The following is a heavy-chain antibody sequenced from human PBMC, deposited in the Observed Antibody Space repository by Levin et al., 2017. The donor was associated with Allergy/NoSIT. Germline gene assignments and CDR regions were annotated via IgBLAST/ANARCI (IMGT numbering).Heavy chain of an antibody. D-gene: IGHD1-26*01. CDR1: GYTFTNYY. CDR3: ARDRAGATTSGYFDY. Sequence: GESLKISCKASGYTFTNYYVHWVRQAPGQGLEWMGIINPIISSTTYAQKFQDRLTMTRDTSTSTVYMELSSLRSEDTAVYYCARDRAGATTSGYFDYWGQGTLVTVST. V-gene: IGHV1-46*01. J-gene: IGHJ4*02. CDR2: INPIISST.